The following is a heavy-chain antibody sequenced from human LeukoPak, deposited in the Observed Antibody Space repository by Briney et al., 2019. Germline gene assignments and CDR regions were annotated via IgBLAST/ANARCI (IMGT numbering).Heavy chain of an antibody. V-gene: IGHV3-30*03. J-gene: IGHJ4*02. CDR2: TSFDESTK. CDR3: ARDVGWLRSFDY. CDR1: GFTVSNNC. Sequence: GGSLRLSCAASGFTVSNNCMSWVRQAPGKGLEWVAVTSFDESTKYYADPVKGRFTISRDNSKNTLYLQMNSLNPEDTAVYYCARDVGWLRSFDYWGQGTLVTVSS. D-gene: IGHD5-12*01.